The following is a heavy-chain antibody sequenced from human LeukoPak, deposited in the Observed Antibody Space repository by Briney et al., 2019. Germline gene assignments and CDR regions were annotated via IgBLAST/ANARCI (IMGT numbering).Heavy chain of an antibody. CDR1: GITVSSNF. Sequence: GGSLRLSCAASGITVSSNFMSWVRQAPGKGLEWVSAISGSGGSTYYADSVKGRFTISRDNSKNTLYLQMNSLRAEDTAVYYCAKDDTLGSYSHWGQGTLVTVSS. CDR3: AKDDTLGSYSH. D-gene: IGHD1-26*01. CDR2: ISGSGGST. V-gene: IGHV3-23*01. J-gene: IGHJ4*02.